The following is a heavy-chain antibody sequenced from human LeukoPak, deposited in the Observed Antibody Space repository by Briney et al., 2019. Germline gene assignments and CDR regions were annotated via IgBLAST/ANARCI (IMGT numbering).Heavy chain of an antibody. CDR1: GFPFNSHC. V-gene: IGHV3-7*01. J-gene: IGHJ4*02. Sequence: PGGALGLSFAASGFPFNSHCMNWARPAPGEGRGWVANIKQDGSEKYYVGSVKGRFTISRDNAKNSLYLQMNSLRAEDTAVYYCARGTAGGVINWGIDYWGQGTLVTVSS. CDR2: IKQDGSEK. D-gene: IGHD3-16*02. CDR3: ARGTAGGVINWGIDY.